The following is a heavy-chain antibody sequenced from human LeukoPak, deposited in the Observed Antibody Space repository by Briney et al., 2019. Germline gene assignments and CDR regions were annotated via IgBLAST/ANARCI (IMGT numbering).Heavy chain of an antibody. D-gene: IGHD2-21*01. CDR1: GGSITSYY. J-gene: IGHJ2*01. CDR3: AFTRSGDKGYWYLDR. Sequence: SETLTLSCTVSGGSITSYYWSWIRQPPGKGLEWIGYIYYSGSTNYNPSLKSRVTISLDTSKNQFSLKLRSVTAADTAVYYCAFTRSGDKGYWYLDRWVRGTLVTVSS. CDR2: IYYSGST. V-gene: IGHV4-59*01.